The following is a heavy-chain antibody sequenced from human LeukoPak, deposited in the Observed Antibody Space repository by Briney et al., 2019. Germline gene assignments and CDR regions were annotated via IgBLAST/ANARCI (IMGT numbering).Heavy chain of an antibody. D-gene: IGHD5-24*01. J-gene: IGHJ4*02. V-gene: IGHV3-7*03. CDR3: AKSGYNRFDY. CDR2: IKQDGSEE. Sequence: GGSLRLSCAASGFAFSNYWMSWVRQAPGKGLEWVANIKQDGSEEYSVDSVKGRFTISRDNSKNTLYLQMDSLIAEDTAVYYCAKSGYNRFDYWGQGTRVTVSS. CDR1: GFAFSNYW.